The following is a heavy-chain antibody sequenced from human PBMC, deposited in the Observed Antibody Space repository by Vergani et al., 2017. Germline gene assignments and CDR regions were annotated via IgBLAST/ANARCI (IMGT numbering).Heavy chain of an antibody. CDR1: GYSITNYW. CDR3: AKTHEGDSGYDYFDY. D-gene: IGHD5-12*01. Sequence: EVQLVQSGAEVKKPGESLKISCQGSGYSITNYWIAWVRQRPGKGLEWMGIIYAGDSDVRYSPSFQGQVTMSVDKSLSTAYLQWSSLKASDTATYYCAKTHEGDSGYDYFDYWGQGTLVTVSS. V-gene: IGHV5-51*03. J-gene: IGHJ4*02. CDR2: IYAGDSDV.